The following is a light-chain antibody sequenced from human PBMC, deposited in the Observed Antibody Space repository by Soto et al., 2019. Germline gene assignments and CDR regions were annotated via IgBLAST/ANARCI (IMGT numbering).Light chain of an antibody. Sequence: EIVLTQSPGTLSLSPGERATLSCRASQSVSNNYLAWYQQKPGQAPRLLIYGAPTRATGIPARFSGSGSGTEFTLTISSLQSEDFAVYYCQQYNNWPTFGQGTRLAIK. V-gene: IGKV3-15*01. CDR1: QSVSNN. CDR2: GAP. J-gene: IGKJ5*01. CDR3: QQYNNWPT.